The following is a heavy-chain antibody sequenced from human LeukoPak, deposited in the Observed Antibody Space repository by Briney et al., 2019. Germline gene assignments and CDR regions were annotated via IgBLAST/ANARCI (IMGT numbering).Heavy chain of an antibody. J-gene: IGHJ4*02. CDR3: ARVRPMTTVTNSLFDS. Sequence: PSETLPLTCSVSGDSISNAFYYWRWLRQPPGKGLEWIGTLYYSGETYYNPSLTSRVTISLDTSKNQFSLRLSSVTAADTALYYCARVRPMTTVTNSLFDSWGQGILVTVSS. D-gene: IGHD4-17*01. V-gene: IGHV4-39*07. CDR2: LYYSGET. CDR1: GDSISNAFYY.